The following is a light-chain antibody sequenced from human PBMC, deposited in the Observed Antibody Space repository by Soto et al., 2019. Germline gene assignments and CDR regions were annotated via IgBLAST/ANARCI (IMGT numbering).Light chain of an antibody. Sequence: EIMMTQSPATLSVSPGESATLSCRASQSVRNNLAWYQHKPGQAPRLLIYYASTRATGIPARFSGSGSGTEFTLTISSLQSEDFALYYCQQYNDWPPITFGQGTRLE. CDR3: QQYNDWPPIT. V-gene: IGKV3-15*01. CDR2: YAS. CDR1: QSVRNN. J-gene: IGKJ5*01.